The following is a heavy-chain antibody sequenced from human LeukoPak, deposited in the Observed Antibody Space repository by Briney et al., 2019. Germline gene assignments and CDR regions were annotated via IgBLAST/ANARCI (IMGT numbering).Heavy chain of an antibody. CDR2: ISAYNGNT. V-gene: IGHV1-18*01. CDR1: GYTFTSYG. Sequence: ASVKVSCKASGYTFTSYGISWVRQAPGQGLEWMGWISAYNGNTNYAQKFQGRVTMTRNTSISTAYMELSSLRSEDTAVYYCARRPLYSSGWYRSNWFDPWGQGTLVTVSS. D-gene: IGHD6-19*01. J-gene: IGHJ5*02. CDR3: ARRPLYSSGWYRSNWFDP.